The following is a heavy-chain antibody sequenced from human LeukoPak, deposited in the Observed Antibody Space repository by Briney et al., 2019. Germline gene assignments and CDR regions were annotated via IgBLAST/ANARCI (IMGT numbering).Heavy chain of an antibody. J-gene: IGHJ4*02. V-gene: IGHV3-33*01. Sequence: HPGRSLRLSCAASGFTFSSYGMHWVRQAPGKGLEWVAVIWYDGSNKYYADSVKGRFTISRDNSKNMLYLQMNSLRAEDTAVYYCARQYDILTGYYRTSYFDYWGQGTLVTVSS. D-gene: IGHD3-9*01. CDR1: GFTFSSYG. CDR3: ARQYDILTGYYRTSYFDY. CDR2: IWYDGSNK.